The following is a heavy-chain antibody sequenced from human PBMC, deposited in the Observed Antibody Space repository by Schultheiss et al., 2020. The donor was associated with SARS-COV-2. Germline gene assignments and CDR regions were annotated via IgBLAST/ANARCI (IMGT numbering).Heavy chain of an antibody. CDR2: ISSSSSYI. CDR3: ARVVPAAPDY. V-gene: IGHV3-21*01. D-gene: IGHD2-2*01. CDR1: GFTFTGYA. J-gene: IGHJ4*02. Sequence: GGSLRLSCAASGFTFTGYAMDWVRQAPGKGLEWVSSISSSSSYIYYADSVKGRFTISRDNAKNSLYLQMNSLRAEDTAVYYCARVVPAAPDYWGQGTLVTVSS.